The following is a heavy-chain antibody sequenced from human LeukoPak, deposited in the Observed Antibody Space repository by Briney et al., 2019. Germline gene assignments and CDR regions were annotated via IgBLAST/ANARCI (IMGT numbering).Heavy chain of an antibody. CDR3: ARDRIAATTLDY. CDR1: GFAFRSYS. J-gene: IGHJ4*02. V-gene: IGHV3-48*02. Sequence: GGSLRLSCAGSGFAFRSYSMNWVRQAPGKGLEWVSYISSSSSTIFYADSVKGRFTISRDNAKNSLFLQMNSLRDEDTAVYYCARDRIAATTLDYWGQGTLVTVSS. CDR2: ISSSSSTI. D-gene: IGHD6-13*01.